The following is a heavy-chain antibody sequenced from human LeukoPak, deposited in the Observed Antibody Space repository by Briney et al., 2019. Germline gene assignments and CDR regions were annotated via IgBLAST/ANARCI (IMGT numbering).Heavy chain of an antibody. D-gene: IGHD2-15*01. Sequence: SETLSLTCTVSGYSISSGYYWGWIRQPPGKGLEWIGSIYHSGSTYYNPSLKSRVTISVDTSKNQFSLKLSYVTAADTAVYYCARRGCSGGSCYNRVLSDYWGQGTLVTVSS. V-gene: IGHV4-38-2*02. CDR3: ARRGCSGGSCYNRVLSDY. J-gene: IGHJ4*02. CDR2: IYHSGST. CDR1: GYSISSGYY.